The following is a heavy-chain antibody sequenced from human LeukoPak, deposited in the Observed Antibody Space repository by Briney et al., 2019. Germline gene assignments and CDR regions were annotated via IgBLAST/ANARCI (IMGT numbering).Heavy chain of an antibody. D-gene: IGHD3-16*02. Sequence: PGGSLRRSCAASGFTFSDYYMSWIRQAPGKGLEWVSYISSSGSTIYYADSVKGRFTISRDNAKNSLYLQMNSLRAEDTAVYYCARGAYDYVWGSYRPYYFDYWGQGTLVTVSS. CDR1: GFTFSDYY. CDR3: ARGAYDYVWGSYRPYYFDY. J-gene: IGHJ4*02. CDR2: ISSSGSTI. V-gene: IGHV3-11*01.